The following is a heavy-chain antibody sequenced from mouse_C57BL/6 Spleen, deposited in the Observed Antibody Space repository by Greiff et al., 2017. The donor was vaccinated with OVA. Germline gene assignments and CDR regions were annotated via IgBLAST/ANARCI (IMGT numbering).Heavy chain of an antibody. CDR1: GFNIKNTY. D-gene: IGHD1-1*01. J-gene: IGHJ4*01. Sequence: VQLQQSVAELVRPGASVKLSCTASGFNIKNTYMHWVKQRPEQGLEWIGRIDPANGNTKYAPKFQGKATITAETSSNTAYLQLSSLTSEDTAIYYCASTTVVDYYAMDYWGQGTSVTVSS. CDR3: ASTTVVDYYAMDY. CDR2: IDPANGNT. V-gene: IGHV14-3*01.